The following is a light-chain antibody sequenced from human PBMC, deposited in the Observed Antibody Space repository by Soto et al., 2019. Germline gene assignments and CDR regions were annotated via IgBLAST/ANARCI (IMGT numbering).Light chain of an antibody. J-gene: IGKJ1*01. CDR2: STY. V-gene: IGKV3-20*01. CDR1: QSMDNRY. CDR3: PQYFASSWT. Sequence: EIALTQSPGTLSSSPGERATISCRSRQSMDNRYFAWYQHKQGQSPRLLIYSTYSKATGIPDRFGGSGSGTDFTLTINRLEPEAFAVYYCPQYFASSWTFGQGTQVDIK.